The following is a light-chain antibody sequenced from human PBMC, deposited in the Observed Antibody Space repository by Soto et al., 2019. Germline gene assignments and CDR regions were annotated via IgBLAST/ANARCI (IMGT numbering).Light chain of an antibody. CDR2: DVT. CDR1: SSDVGGYNY. Sequence: QSVLTQPASVSGSPGQSINISCAGTSSDVGGYNYVSWYQQLPGKAPQLVIYDVTHRPSGGSDRFSGSRSGNTASLTISELQAEDEADYSCTTDTCASTPYVLRTSSKVNDL. V-gene: IGLV2-14*03. J-gene: IGLJ1*01. CDR3: TTDTCASTPYV.